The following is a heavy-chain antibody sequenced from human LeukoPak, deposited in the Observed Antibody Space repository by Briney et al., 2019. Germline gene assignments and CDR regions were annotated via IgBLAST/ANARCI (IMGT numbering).Heavy chain of an antibody. Sequence: SVKVSCEASGGTFSSYAISWVRQAPGQGLEWMGGIIPIFGTANYAQKFQGRVTITADESTSTAYMELSSLRSEDTAVYYCARELRYSSSWYYLDYWGQGTLVTVSS. J-gene: IGHJ4*02. CDR3: ARELRYSSSWYYLDY. V-gene: IGHV1-69*13. CDR1: GGTFSSYA. CDR2: IIPIFGTA. D-gene: IGHD6-13*01.